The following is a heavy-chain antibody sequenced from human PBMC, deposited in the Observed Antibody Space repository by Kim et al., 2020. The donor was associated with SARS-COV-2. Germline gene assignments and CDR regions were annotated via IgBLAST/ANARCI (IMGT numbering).Heavy chain of an antibody. CDR3: ARHWEIVPTFPPPGQWLFFDN. CDR1: GFTFDDYG. Sequence: GGSLRLSCAASGFTFDDYGMSWVRQAPGKGLEWISGINWSGDRTSYADSVKGRFTISRDNAKNSLYLQMNSLRVEDTAFYHCARHWEIVPTFPPPGQWLFFDNWGQGTLVTVSS. CDR2: INWSGDRT. V-gene: IGHV3-20*01. J-gene: IGHJ4*02. D-gene: IGHD5-12*01.